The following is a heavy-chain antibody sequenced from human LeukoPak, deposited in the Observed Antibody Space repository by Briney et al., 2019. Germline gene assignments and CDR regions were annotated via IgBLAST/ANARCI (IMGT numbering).Heavy chain of an antibody. D-gene: IGHD6-19*01. CDR3: AKPGIAVAGTGD. J-gene: IGHJ4*02. Sequence: GGSLRLSCAASGFTFSSYATSWVRQAPGKGLEWVSAISASGGSTYYADSVKGRFTISRDNSKNTLYLQMNSLRAEDTAVYYCAKPGIAVAGTGDWGQGTLVTVSS. CDR2: ISASGGST. CDR1: GFTFSSYA. V-gene: IGHV3-23*01.